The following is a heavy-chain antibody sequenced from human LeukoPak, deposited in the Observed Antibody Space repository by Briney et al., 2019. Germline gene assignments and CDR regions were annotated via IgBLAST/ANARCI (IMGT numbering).Heavy chain of an antibody. J-gene: IGHJ5*02. CDR2: IYHTGTT. D-gene: IGHD3-22*01. CDR3: STSDDSRGYPTSFDP. Sequence: SQTLSLTCSVSGVSISSGGFYWSWIRQFPGKGLEWIGYIYHTGTTYYNPSLRTRVVISVDTSKNQFSLKVYSVTASDTAVYFCSTSDDSRGYPTSFDPWGQGTLVTVSS. V-gene: IGHV4-31*03. CDR1: GVSISSGGFY.